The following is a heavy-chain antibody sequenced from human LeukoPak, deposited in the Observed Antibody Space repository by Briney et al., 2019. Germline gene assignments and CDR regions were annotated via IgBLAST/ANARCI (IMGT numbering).Heavy chain of an antibody. V-gene: IGHV3-33*01. Sequence: GGSLRLSCAASGFTFSSYGMRWVRQAPGKGLEWVAVIWYDGSNKYYADSVKGRFTISRDNSKNTLYLQMNSLRAEDTAVYYCAREDDSYGHPFDYWGQGTLVTVSS. CDR3: AREDDSYGHPFDY. D-gene: IGHD5-18*01. CDR2: IWYDGSNK. CDR1: GFTFSSYG. J-gene: IGHJ4*02.